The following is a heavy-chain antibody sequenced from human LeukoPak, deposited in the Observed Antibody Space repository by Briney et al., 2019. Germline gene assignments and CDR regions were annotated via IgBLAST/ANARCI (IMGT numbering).Heavy chain of an antibody. V-gene: IGHV4-59*08. D-gene: IGHD6-19*01. Sequence: SEALSLTCTVSGDFITAYYWSWIRQSPGKGLEWIGYVYYSGSTEYNPSLRSRVTISVDTSKNQFSLKLSSVTAADTAVYYCARFDGIAVAEGFGIDYWGQGTLVTVSS. J-gene: IGHJ4*02. CDR3: ARFDGIAVAEGFGIDY. CDR2: VYYSGST. CDR1: GDFITAYY.